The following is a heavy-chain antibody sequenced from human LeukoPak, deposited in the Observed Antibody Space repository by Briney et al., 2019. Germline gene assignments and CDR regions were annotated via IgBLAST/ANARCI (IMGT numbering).Heavy chain of an antibody. CDR3: ARDVTVYGPTDDY. D-gene: IGHD5/OR15-5a*01. V-gene: IGHV1-2*02. J-gene: IGHJ4*02. CDR1: GYTFTVYY. CDR2: INPNSGGT. Sequence: ASVKVSSKASGYTFTVYYMHWVRQAPGQGLEWMGWINPNSGGTNYAQKFQGRVTMTRDTSISTAYMELSRLRSDDTAVYYCARDVTVYGPTDDYWGQGTLVTVSS.